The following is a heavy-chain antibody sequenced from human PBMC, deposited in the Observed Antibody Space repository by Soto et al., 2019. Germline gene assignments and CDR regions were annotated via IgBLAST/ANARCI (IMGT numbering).Heavy chain of an antibody. J-gene: IGHJ4*02. CDR3: AHRVLLTVFGLVTTTAIYFDF. CDR2: IYWDDDK. D-gene: IGHD3-3*01. V-gene: IGHV2-5*02. Sequence: GPTQVKPRQTLTLTCTFSGFSLTTSGVGVGWIRQSPGKAPEWLALIYWDDDKRYSPSLKSRLTITKDTSKNQVVLTMADLDPADTATYYCAHRVLLTVFGLVTTTAIYFDFWGQGTPAAVSS. CDR1: GFSLTTSGVG.